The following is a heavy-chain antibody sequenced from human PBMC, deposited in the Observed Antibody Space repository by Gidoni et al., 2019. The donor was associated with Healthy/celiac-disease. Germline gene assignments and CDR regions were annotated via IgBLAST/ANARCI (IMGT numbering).Heavy chain of an antibody. V-gene: IGHV2-5*01. CDR3: ARRSGYPNNPYFDY. J-gene: IGHJ4*02. CDR1: GFSLRTSGVG. D-gene: IGHD5-12*01. Sequence: QITLKESGPTLVKPTQTLTLTCTFSGFSLRTSGVGVGWIRQPPGKALEWLALIYWNDDKRYSPSLKSRLTITKDTSKNQVVLTMTNMDPVDTATYYCARRSGYPNNPYFDYWGQGTLVTVSS. CDR2: IYWNDDK.